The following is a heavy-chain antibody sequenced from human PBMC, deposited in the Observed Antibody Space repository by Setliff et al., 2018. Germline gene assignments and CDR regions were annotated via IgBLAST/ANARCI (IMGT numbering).Heavy chain of an antibody. CDR2: ISSANNYL. J-gene: IGHJ4*02. CDR3: ATTRVWIPVLDS. V-gene: IGHV3-21*04. Sequence: AGGSLRLSCAASGFAFASHNMLWVRQAPGKGLEWVAAISSANNYLVYADSVKGRFTISRDNAKNSVYLQMNSLRAEDTAIYYCATTRVWIPVLDSCGQGTLVTVS. D-gene: IGHD5-18*01. CDR1: GFAFASHN.